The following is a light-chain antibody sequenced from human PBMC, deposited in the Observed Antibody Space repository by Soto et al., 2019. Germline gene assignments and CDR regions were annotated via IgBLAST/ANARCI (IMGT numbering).Light chain of an antibody. V-gene: IGLV1-51*01. J-gene: IGLJ1*01. CDR2: DNN. Sequence: QSVLTQPPSVSADPGQKVTISCSGSSSNIGNNYVSWYQQLPGTAPKLLIYDNNKRPSGIPDRFSGSKSGTSATLGITGLQTGDEADYYCGTWDSSLSAGQVFGTGTKVTVL. CDR1: SSNIGNNY. CDR3: GTWDSSLSAGQV.